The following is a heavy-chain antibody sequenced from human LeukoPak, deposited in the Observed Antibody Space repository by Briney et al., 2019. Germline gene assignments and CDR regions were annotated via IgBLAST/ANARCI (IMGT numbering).Heavy chain of an antibody. V-gene: IGHV4-59*08. J-gene: IGHJ6*02. D-gene: IGHD7-27*01. CDR1: GGSISSSY. Sequence: PSETLSLTCTVSGGSISSSYWSWIQQPPGKGLEWIACICYSESTNYNPSLKNRVSISVDTSKNQFSLKLSSVTAADTAVYYCARLTGDRNYYYGMDVWGQGTTVTVSS. CDR3: ARLTGDRNYYYGMDV. CDR2: ICYSEST.